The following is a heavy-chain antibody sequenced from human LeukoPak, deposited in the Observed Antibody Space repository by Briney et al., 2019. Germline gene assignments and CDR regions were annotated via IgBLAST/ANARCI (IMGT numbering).Heavy chain of an antibody. CDR3: ARAWGCSSTSCYPYFDY. Sequence: SETLSLTCAVYGGSFSGYYWSWIRQPPGKGLEWIGEINHSGSTNYNPSLKSRVTISVGTSKNQFSLKLSSVTAADTAVYYCARAWGCSSTSCYPYFDYWAREPWSPSPQ. J-gene: IGHJ4*02. D-gene: IGHD2-2*01. V-gene: IGHV4-34*01. CDR1: GGSFSGYY. CDR2: INHSGST.